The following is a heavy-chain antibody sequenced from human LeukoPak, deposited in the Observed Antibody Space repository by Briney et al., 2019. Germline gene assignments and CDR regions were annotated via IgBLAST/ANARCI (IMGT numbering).Heavy chain of an antibody. Sequence: ASVKISCKVSGYTLTELSMYWVRQTPGKGLEWMGGFDPEDGETIYAQKFQGRVTMTEDTSTDTAYMELSSLRSEDTAVYYCATGVENFDAFDIWGQGTMVTVSS. CDR2: FDPEDGET. CDR1: GYTLTELS. V-gene: IGHV1-24*01. J-gene: IGHJ3*02. D-gene: IGHD3-3*01. CDR3: ATGVENFDAFDI.